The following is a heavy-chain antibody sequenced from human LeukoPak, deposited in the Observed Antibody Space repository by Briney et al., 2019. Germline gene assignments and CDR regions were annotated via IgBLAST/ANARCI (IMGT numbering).Heavy chain of an antibody. CDR3: ARAAADENSWYFFDY. CDR1: GDSISSGDHY. CDR2: IHYSGST. V-gene: IGHV4-30-4*01. Sequence: SQTLSLTCTVSGDSISSGDHYWSWIRQPPGTGLEWIGYIHYSGSTYYNPSLKSRVIISVDMSKNQFSLSLNSLTAADSAVYYCARAAADENSWYFFDYWGQGTLVTVSS. D-gene: IGHD1/OR15-1a*01. J-gene: IGHJ4*02.